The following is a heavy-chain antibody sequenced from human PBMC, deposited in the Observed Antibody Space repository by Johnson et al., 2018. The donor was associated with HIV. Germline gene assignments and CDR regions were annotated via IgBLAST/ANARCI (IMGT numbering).Heavy chain of an antibody. CDR1: GFTFSSYW. J-gene: IGHJ3*02. CDR3: AGEPRTLGI. V-gene: IGHV3-64*01. D-gene: IGHD3-16*01. CDR2: ISSNGGST. Sequence: VQLVESGGGLVQPGGSLRLSCAASGFTFSSYWMSWVRQAPGKGLEYVSAISSNGGSTYYANSVKGRFTISRDNAKNSLYLQMNSLGAEVSAVYYCAGEPRTLGIWGQGTMVTVSS.